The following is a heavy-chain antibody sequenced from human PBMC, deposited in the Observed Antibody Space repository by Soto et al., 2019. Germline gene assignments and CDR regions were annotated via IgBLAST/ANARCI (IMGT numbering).Heavy chain of an antibody. CDR1: EFTSNIYW. CDR3: ARENAREVAATIHPYSALDV. D-gene: IGHD6-13*01. J-gene: IGHJ6*02. CDR2: IKPDGSEQ. V-gene: IGHV3-7*03. Sequence: GSLSLSCVGSEFTSNIYWMTWVRQAPGKGLEWVGIIKPDGSEQYYLDSEKGRFTISRDNAKNATYLQQNYLRVEDMAVYYWARENAREVAATIHPYSALDVWGQGTTVTVSS.